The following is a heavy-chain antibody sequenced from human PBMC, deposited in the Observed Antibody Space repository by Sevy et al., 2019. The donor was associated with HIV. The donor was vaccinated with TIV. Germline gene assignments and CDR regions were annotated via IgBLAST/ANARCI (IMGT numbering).Heavy chain of an antibody. V-gene: IGHV3-7*01. CDR1: GFTFNSYS. CDR3: ARAASRSSYYYYGMDV. J-gene: IGHJ6*02. CDR2: IKQDGSEK. Sequence: GGSLRLSCAASGFTFNSYSMHWVRQAPGKGLEWVANIKQDGSEKYYVDSVKGRFTISRDNAKNSLYLQMNSLRAEDTAVYYCARAASRSSYYYYGMDVWGQGTTVTVSS.